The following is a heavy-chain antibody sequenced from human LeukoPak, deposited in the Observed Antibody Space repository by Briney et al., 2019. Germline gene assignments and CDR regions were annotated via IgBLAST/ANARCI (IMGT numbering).Heavy chain of an antibody. Sequence: SGPTLVNPTQTLTLTCTFSGFSLSTSGVSVGWIRQPPGKALEWLARIDWDDDKYYSTSLKTRLTISKDTSKNQVVLTMTNMDPVDTATYYCARIIVGATPFDYWGQGTLVTVSS. CDR1: GFSLSTSGVS. CDR3: ARIIVGATPFDY. V-gene: IGHV2-70*11. CDR2: IDWDDDK. J-gene: IGHJ4*02. D-gene: IGHD1-26*01.